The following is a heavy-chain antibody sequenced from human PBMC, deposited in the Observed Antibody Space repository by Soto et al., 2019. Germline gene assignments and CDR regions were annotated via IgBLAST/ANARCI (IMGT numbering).Heavy chain of an antibody. Sequence: QVQLQESGPGLVKPSQTLSLTCTVSGGSINSGGYCWSWIRQHPGKGLDWIGCISYGGSTSYNPSLKSRVTISVDTSKNQFSLQLTSVTAADTAGYYCSRGILVWGQGALITVSS. CDR2: ISYGGST. V-gene: IGHV4-31*03. D-gene: IGHD5-18*01. CDR1: GGSINSGGYC. CDR3: SRGILV. J-gene: IGHJ4*02.